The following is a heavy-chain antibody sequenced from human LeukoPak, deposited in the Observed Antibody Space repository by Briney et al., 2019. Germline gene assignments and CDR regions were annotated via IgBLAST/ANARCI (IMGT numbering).Heavy chain of an antibody. V-gene: IGHV3-23*01. CDR2: ISGSGGST. Sequence: GGSLRLSCAASGFTFSSYAMSWVRQAPGKGLEWVSAISGSGGSTYYADSVKGRFTIFRDNSKNTLYLQMNSLRAEDTALYYCAKSDSGYPYYFDYWGQGTLVTVSS. CDR3: AKSDSGYPYYFDY. D-gene: IGHD5-12*01. J-gene: IGHJ4*02. CDR1: GFTFSSYA.